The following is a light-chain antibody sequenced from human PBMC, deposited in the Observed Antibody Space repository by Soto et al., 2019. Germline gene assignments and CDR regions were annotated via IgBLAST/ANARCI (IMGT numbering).Light chain of an antibody. Sequence: QSVLTQPPSVSAAPGQKVTISCSGSSSNIGNNYVSWYQHLPGTAPKLLIYDNNKRPSGIPDRFSGSKSGTSASLAVNGLQSEDEADYYCAAWDDSLNGPLFGGGTQLPS. CDR3: AAWDDSLNGPL. CDR1: SSNIGNNY. V-gene: IGLV1-51*01. J-gene: IGLJ3*02. CDR2: DNN.